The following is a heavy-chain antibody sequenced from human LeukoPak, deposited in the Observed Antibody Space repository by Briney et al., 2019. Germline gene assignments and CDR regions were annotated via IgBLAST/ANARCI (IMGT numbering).Heavy chain of an antibody. V-gene: IGHV4-59*01. J-gene: IGHJ5*02. CDR1: GDSMSNYY. CDR3: VRGHSILGVEARFDP. CDR2: IFHSGYT. D-gene: IGHD3-3*01. Sequence: SETLSLTCSVSGDSMSNYYWTWIRQPPGKRLEWIGLIFHSGYTTYNPSLQTRVTMSIDTSKNEFSLTLTSVTTADTAVYYCVRGHSILGVEARFDPWGQGALVTVSS.